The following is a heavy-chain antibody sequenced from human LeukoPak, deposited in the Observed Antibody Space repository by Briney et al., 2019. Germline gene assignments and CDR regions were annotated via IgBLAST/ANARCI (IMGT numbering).Heavy chain of an antibody. Sequence: GGSLRLSCAASGFTFSSYGMHWVRQAPGKGLEWVAVIWYGGSNKYYADSVKGRFTISRDNSKNTLYLQMNSLRAEETAVYYCAKEGEGYFDYWGQGTLVTVSS. CDR1: GFTFSSYG. CDR3: AKEGEGYFDY. V-gene: IGHV3-30*02. D-gene: IGHD3-16*01. CDR2: IWYGGSNK. J-gene: IGHJ4*02.